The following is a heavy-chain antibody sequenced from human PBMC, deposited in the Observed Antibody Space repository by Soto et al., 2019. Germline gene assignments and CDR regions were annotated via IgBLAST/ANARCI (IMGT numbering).Heavy chain of an antibody. CDR1: GGTFSNYA. V-gene: IGHV1-69*12. CDR3: ARGEAVAGLYNYHGLDV. Sequence: QVQLVQSGAEVKKPGSSVKVSCTVSGGTFSNYAIDWVRLAPGHGLEWMGGIVPIFGTTYYTQKFQGRAKIIADDSTTTAYLEMSRLRSEDTAIYYCARGEAVAGLYNYHGLDVWGQGTAVTVSS. D-gene: IGHD6-19*01. J-gene: IGHJ6*02. CDR2: IVPIFGTT.